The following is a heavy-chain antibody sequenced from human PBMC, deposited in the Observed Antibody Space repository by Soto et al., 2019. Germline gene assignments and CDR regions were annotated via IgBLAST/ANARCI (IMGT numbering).Heavy chain of an antibody. D-gene: IGHD6-13*01. V-gene: IGHV3-23*01. CDR1: GFTFSSYA. J-gene: IGHJ4*02. CDR2: ISGSGGST. Sequence: GGSLRLSCAASGFTFSSYAMSWVRQAPGKGLEWVSAISGSGGSTYYADSVKGRFTISRDNSKNTLYLQMNSLRAEDTAVYYCANVKYSSSRSTFDYWGQGTLVTVSS. CDR3: ANVKYSSSRSTFDY.